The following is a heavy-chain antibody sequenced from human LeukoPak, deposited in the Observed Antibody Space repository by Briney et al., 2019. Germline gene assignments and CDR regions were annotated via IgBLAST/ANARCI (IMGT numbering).Heavy chain of an antibody. V-gene: IGHV1-24*01. J-gene: IGHJ4*02. CDR3: ATQAPAPGILNFGY. CDR2: FDPEDGET. Sequence: ASVKVSCKVSGYTLTELSMHWVRQALGKGLEWMGGFDPEDGETIYAQKFQGRVTMTEDTSTDTAYMELSSLRSEDTAVYYCATQAPAPGILNFGYWGQGTLVTVSS. CDR1: GYTLTELS. D-gene: IGHD1-14*01.